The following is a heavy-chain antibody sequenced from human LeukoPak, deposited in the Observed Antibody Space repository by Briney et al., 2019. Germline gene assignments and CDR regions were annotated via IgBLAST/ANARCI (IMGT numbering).Heavy chain of an antibody. D-gene: IGHD3-3*01. CDR3: ARTYYDFWSGYYSYYFDY. CDR2: IFYSGST. V-gene: IGHV4-59*08. Sequence: SETLSLTCTVSGGSISSYYWSWIRQPPGKGLEWIWYIFYSGSTNYNPSLKSRVTISVDTSKNQFSLKLSSVTAADTAVYYCARTYYDFWSGYYSYYFDYWGQGTLVTVSS. J-gene: IGHJ4*02. CDR1: GGSISSYY.